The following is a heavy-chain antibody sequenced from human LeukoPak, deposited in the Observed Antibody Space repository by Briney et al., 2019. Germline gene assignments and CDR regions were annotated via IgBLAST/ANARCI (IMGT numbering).Heavy chain of an antibody. V-gene: IGHV3-48*02. Sequence: GGSLRLSCAASGFTFSAYSMNWVRQAPGKGQEWVSYISGSSSPISYADSVKGRFTISRDNAKTSLYLQMNSLRDEDTAVYYCARDKDWGFDYWGQGTLVTVSS. CDR2: ISGSSSPI. CDR1: GFTFSAYS. J-gene: IGHJ4*02. D-gene: IGHD7-27*01. CDR3: ARDKDWGFDY.